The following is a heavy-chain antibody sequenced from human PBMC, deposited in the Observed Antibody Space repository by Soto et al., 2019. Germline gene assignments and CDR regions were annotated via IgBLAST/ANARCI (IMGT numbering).Heavy chain of an antibody. CDR1: GDSISKSGHY. J-gene: IGHJ4*02. Sequence: PSETLSLTCTVSGDSISKSGHYWGWIRQPPGKGLEWIGEINHSGSTNYNPSLKSRVTISVDTSKNQFSLKLSSVTAADTAVYYCARVGQPPSDYWGQGTLVTVSS. D-gene: IGHD2-2*01. CDR2: INHSGST. V-gene: IGHV4-34*01. CDR3: ARVGQPPSDY.